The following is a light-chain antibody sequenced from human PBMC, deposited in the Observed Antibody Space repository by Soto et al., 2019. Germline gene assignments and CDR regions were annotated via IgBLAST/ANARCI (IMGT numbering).Light chain of an antibody. CDR1: ETISSY. J-gene: IGKJ1*01. Sequence: DIQMTQSPSSLSASVGDRVTITCRASETISSYLNWYQQKPGKAPKLLIYAASSLQSGFPSRFSGSRSGTDFSLTINSLQPEDFATYYCQQSSRTPWTFGQGTKVEIK. CDR2: AAS. CDR3: QQSSRTPWT. V-gene: IGKV1-39*01.